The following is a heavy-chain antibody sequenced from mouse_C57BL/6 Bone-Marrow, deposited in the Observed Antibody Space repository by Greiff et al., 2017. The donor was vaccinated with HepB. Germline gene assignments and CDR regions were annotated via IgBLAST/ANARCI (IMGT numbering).Heavy chain of an antibody. D-gene: IGHD2-2*01. CDR3: ARWGYPDY. CDR2: IDPSDSYT. V-gene: IGHV1-59*01. J-gene: IGHJ2*01. CDR1: GYTFTSYW. Sequence: QVQLQQPGAELVRPGTSVKLSCKASGYTFTSYWMHWVKQRPGQGLEWIGVIDPSDSYTNYNQKFKGKATLTVDTSSSTAYMQLSSLTSEDSAVYYCARWGYPDYWGQGTTLTVSS.